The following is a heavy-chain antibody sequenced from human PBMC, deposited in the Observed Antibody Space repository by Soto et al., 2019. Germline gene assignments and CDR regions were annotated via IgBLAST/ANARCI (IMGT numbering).Heavy chain of an antibody. V-gene: IGHV4-59*01. CDR2: IYYSGST. CDR3: AREGSEHTKGWRDFDI. D-gene: IGHD3-10*01. CDR1: GGSISSYY. J-gene: IGHJ3*02. Sequence: PSETLSLTCTVSGGSISSYYWSWIRQPPGKGLEWIGYIYYSGSTNYNPSLKSRVTISVDTSKNQFSLKLSSVTAADTAVYYCAREGSEHTKGWRDFDIWGQGTMVTVAS.